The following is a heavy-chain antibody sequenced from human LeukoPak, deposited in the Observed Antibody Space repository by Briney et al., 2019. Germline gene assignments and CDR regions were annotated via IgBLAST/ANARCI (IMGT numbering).Heavy chain of an antibody. CDR3: ARDLVTVTKGFDI. CDR1: DDSFSSHY. V-gene: IGHV4-59*11. CDR2: ISYIGST. Sequence: PSETLSLTCAVSDDSFSSHYWTWIRQPPGKGLEWIGYISYIGSTNYNPSLKSRVTISIDTSRNQFSLWLSSVTAADTAVYYCARDLVTVTKGFDIWGQGTMVSVSS. J-gene: IGHJ3*02. D-gene: IGHD4-17*01.